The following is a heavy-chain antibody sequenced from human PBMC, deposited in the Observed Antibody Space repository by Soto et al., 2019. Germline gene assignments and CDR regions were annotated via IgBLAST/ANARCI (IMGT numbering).Heavy chain of an antibody. D-gene: IGHD2-21*02. V-gene: IGHV4-59*01. CDR1: GGSISSYY. CDR2: MYNTGST. J-gene: IGHJ6*02. CDR3: ARDLWGYCGADCYPLDV. Sequence: SETLSLTCTVSGGSISSYYWSWIRQPPGKGLEWIGYMYNTGSTIYNPSLKSRVTVSVDTSKNQFSLKLNSVTAADTAVYYCARDLWGYCGADCYPLDVWGQGTTVTVS.